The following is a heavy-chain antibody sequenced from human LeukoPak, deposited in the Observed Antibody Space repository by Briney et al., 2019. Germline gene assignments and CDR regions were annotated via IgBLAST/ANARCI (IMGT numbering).Heavy chain of an antibody. CDR3: ARGRGYYYDSSGYSD. CDR1: GGSFSDYY. J-gene: IGHJ4*02. V-gene: IGHV4-34*01. CDR2: INHSGST. Sequence: SETLSLTCAVYGGSFSDYYWSWIRQPPGKGLEWIGEINHSGSTNYNPSLKSRVTISVDTFKNQFSLKLSSVTAADTAVYYCARGRGYYYDSSGYSDWGQGTLVTVSS. D-gene: IGHD3-22*01.